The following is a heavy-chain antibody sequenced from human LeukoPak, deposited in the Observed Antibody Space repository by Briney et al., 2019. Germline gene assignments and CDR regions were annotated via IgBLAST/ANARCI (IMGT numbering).Heavy chain of an antibody. CDR1: GFTFSSYW. CDR3: ARFFYYYDSSAHDY. V-gene: IGHV3-7*01. D-gene: IGHD3-22*01. Sequence: GGSLRLSCAASGFTFSSYWMSWVRQAPGKGLEWVANIKQDGSEKYYVDSVKGRFTISRDNAKNSLYLQMNSLRAEDTAVYYCARFFYYYDSSAHDYWGQGTLVTVSS. J-gene: IGHJ4*02. CDR2: IKQDGSEK.